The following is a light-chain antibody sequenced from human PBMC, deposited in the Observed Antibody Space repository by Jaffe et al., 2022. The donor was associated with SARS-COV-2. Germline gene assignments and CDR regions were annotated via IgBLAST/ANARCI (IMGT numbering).Light chain of an antibody. V-gene: IGKV1-5*03. J-gene: IGKJ2*01. Sequence: DIQMTQSPSTLSASVGDRVTITCRASQSISSWLAWYQQKPGKAPKLLIYKASSLESGVPSRFSGSGSGTEFTLTISSLQPEDFATYYCQQYTNLYTFGQGTKLEIK. CDR2: KAS. CDR1: QSISSW. CDR3: QQYTNLYT.